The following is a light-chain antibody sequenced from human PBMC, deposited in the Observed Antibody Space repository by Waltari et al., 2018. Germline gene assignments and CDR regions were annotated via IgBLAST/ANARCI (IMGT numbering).Light chain of an antibody. V-gene: IGKV1-39*01. J-gene: IGKJ1*01. Sequence: DIQMTQSPSSLSASVGDRVTISCRASQSIDTYLNWYQHKPGRAPKLLFYDASSLQGGVPSRFSGSGSGTDFTLTISSLQPGDFATYYCQQGYRIPTFGPGTNVEIK. CDR3: QQGYRIPT. CDR2: DAS. CDR1: QSIDTY.